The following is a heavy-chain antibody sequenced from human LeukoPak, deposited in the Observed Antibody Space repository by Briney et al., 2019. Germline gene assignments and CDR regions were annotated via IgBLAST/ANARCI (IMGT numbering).Heavy chain of an antibody. Sequence: SETLSLTCAVSGGSISSGGYSWSWIRQPPGKGLEWIGYIYHSGSTYYNPSLKSRVTISVDTSKNQFSLKLSSVTAADTAVYYCARGESFDYWGQGTLVTVSS. D-gene: IGHD3-10*01. J-gene: IGHJ4*02. CDR1: GGSISSGGYS. CDR2: IYHSGST. CDR3: ARGESFDY. V-gene: IGHV4-30-2*01.